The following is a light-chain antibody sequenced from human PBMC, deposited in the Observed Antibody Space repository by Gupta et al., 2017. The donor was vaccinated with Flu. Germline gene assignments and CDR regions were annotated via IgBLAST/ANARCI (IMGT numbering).Light chain of an antibody. CDR3: SPYTTGSTLWV. J-gene: IGLJ3*02. CDR2: EVS. CDR1: SSDVGGYNY. Sequence: QSALTQPAAVSGCPGQSITISCTGTSSDVGGYNYVSWYQQHPGKAPNLMIYEVSNRPSGVSNRFSGSKSGTTASLTIPGLQAEDEADYYYSPYTTGSTLWVFGGGTKLTVL. V-gene: IGLV2-14*01.